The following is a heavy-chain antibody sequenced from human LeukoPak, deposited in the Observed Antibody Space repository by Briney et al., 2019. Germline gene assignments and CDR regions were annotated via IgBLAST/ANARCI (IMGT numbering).Heavy chain of an antibody. CDR3: ARGPRDSSGYLVTAFDI. CDR2: INHSGST. V-gene: IGHV4-34*01. J-gene: IGHJ3*02. CDR1: GGSFSGYD. Sequence: PSETLSLTCAVYGGSFSGYDWSWIRQPPGKGLEWIGEINHSGSTNYNPSLQSRVTISVYTSKNQFSLKLSSVAAADTAVYYCARGPRDSSGYLVTAFDIWGQGTMVTVSS. D-gene: IGHD3-22*01.